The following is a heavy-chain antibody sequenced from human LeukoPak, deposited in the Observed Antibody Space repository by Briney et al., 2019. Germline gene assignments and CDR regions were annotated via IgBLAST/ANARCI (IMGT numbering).Heavy chain of an antibody. V-gene: IGHV3-23*01. CDR1: GFTFSSYA. D-gene: IGHD3-9*01. Sequence: GGSLRLSCAASGFTFSSYAMSWVRQSPGKGLEWVSAISGGGATTYYAYYADSVKGRFTISRDNSKNTLYLQMNSLRAEDTAVYYCAKFYDILTGYFDYWGQGTLDTVSS. CDR3: AKFYDILTGYFDY. J-gene: IGHJ4*02. CDR2: ISGGGATTYYA.